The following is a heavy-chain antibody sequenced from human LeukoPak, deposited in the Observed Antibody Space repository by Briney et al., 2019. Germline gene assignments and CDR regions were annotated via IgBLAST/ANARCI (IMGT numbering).Heavy chain of an antibody. CDR1: GFTFSSYA. V-gene: IGHV3-30*04. CDR2: ISYDGSNK. CDR3: ARVNCSGGSCPVSYYGMDV. Sequence: GGSLRLSCAASGFTFSSYAMHWVRQAPGKGLEWVAVISYDGSNKYYADSVKGRFTISRDNSKNTLYLQMNSLRAEDTAVYYCARVNCSGGSCPVSYYGMDVGGQGTTSPSP. D-gene: IGHD2-15*01. J-gene: IGHJ6*02.